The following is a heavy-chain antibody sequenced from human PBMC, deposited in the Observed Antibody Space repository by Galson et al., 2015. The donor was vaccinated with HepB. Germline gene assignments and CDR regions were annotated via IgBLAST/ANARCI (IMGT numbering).Heavy chain of an antibody. V-gene: IGHV3-7*01. CDR3: ARRQKSLGYCSGGSCYFQYYFDY. D-gene: IGHD2-15*01. Sequence: SLRLSCAASGFTFSSYWMSWVRQAPGKGLEWVANIKQDGSEKYYVDSVKGRFTISRDNAKNSLYLQMNSLRAEDTAVYYCARRQKSLGYCSGGSCYFQYYFDYWGQGTLVTVSS. CDR2: IKQDGSEK. CDR1: GFTFSSYW. J-gene: IGHJ4*02.